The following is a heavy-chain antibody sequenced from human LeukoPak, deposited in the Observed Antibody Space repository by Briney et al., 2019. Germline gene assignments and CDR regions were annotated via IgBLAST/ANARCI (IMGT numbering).Heavy chain of an antibody. V-gene: IGHV4-39*01. J-gene: IGHJ4*02. Sequence: SETLSLTCAVSGASVSGSNYYWGWIRQPPGKGLEWIGNIYSSGGTYYNASLQSRVTISIDTSKNQFSLRLNSVTAADTAMYYCAKSGGYGLIDYWGQGTRVTVSS. D-gene: IGHD1-26*01. CDR1: GASVSGSNYY. CDR3: AKSGGYGLIDY. CDR2: IYSSGGT.